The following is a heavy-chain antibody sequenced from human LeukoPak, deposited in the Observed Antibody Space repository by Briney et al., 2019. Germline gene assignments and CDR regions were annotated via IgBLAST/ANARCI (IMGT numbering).Heavy chain of an antibody. CDR3: AKSDWNYIICDY. Sequence: GGSLRLSCAASGFTFSSYGMHWVRQAPGKGLEWVAFIRCDGSNKYYADSVKGRFTISRDNSKNTLYLQMNSLRAEDTAVYYCAKSDWNYIICDYWGQGTLVTVSS. J-gene: IGHJ4*02. CDR2: IRCDGSNK. D-gene: IGHD1-7*01. CDR1: GFTFSSYG. V-gene: IGHV3-30*02.